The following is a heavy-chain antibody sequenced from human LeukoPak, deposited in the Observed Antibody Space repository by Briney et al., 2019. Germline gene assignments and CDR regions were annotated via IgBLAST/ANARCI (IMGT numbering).Heavy chain of an antibody. CDR1: GFTFSSYS. J-gene: IGHJ4*02. CDR3: ARRPGTWHFDY. D-gene: IGHD1/OR15-1a*01. Sequence: GGSLRLSCAASGFTFSSYSMNWARQAPGKGLEWVSSISSSSSYIHYADSVRGRFTISRDNAKNSLYLQMNSLRAEDTAVYYCARRPGTWHFDYWGQGTLVTVSS. V-gene: IGHV3-21*01. CDR2: ISSSSSYI.